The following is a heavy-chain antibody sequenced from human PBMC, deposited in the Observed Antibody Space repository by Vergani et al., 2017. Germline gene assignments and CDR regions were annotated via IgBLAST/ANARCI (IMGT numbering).Heavy chain of an antibody. D-gene: IGHD2-21*02. CDR1: GFTFGDYA. Sequence: EVQLVESGGGLVKPGRSLRLSCTASGFTFGDYAMSWFRQAPGKGLEWVGFIRSKAYGGTTEYAASVKGRLTISRDDSKSIAYLQMNSLKTEDTAVYYCTTDDSYDAFDIWGQGTMVTVSS. CDR3: TTDDSYDAFDI. CDR2: IRSKAYGGTT. J-gene: IGHJ3*02. V-gene: IGHV3-49*05.